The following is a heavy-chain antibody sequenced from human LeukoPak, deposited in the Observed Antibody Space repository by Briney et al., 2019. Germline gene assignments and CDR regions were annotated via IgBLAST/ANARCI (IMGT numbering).Heavy chain of an antibody. CDR2: INPSGGST. CDR3: ARDPPTVTTPYYYYYYMDV. J-gene: IGHJ6*03. V-gene: IGHV1-46*01. Sequence: GASVKVSCKASGYTFTSYYMRWVRQAPGQGLEWMGIINPSGGSTSYAQKFQGRVTMTRDMSTSTVYMELRSLRSDDTAVYYCARDPPTVTTPYYYYYYMDVWGKGTTVTVSS. D-gene: IGHD4-11*01. CDR1: GYTFTSYY.